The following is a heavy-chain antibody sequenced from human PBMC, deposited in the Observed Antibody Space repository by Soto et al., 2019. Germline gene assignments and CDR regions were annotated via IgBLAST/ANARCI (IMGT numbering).Heavy chain of an antibody. D-gene: IGHD6-19*01. CDR1: GYTFTGYY. CDR3: ARAPLGYSSGWYEKSVERYYGMDV. J-gene: IGHJ6*01. Sequence: ASVKVSFKASGYTFTGYYMHWVRQAPEQGLEWMGWINPNSGDTNYAQKYQGLVTMTRDTSISTAYMELSRLRSEDTAVYYCARAPLGYSSGWYEKSVERYYGMDVWGQGTTVTVSS. CDR2: INPNSGDT. V-gene: IGHV1-2*04.